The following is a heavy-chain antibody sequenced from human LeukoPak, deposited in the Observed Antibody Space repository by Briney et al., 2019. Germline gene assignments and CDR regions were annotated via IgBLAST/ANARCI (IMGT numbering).Heavy chain of an antibody. Sequence: GASVKVSCKASGGTFSSYAISWVRQAPGQGLEWMGGIIPIFGTANYAQKFQGRVTITTDESTSTAYMELSSLRSEDTAVYYCTRETPSRYFDYWGQGTLVTVSS. V-gene: IGHV1-69*05. J-gene: IGHJ4*02. CDR2: IIPIFGTA. CDR1: GGTFSSYA. D-gene: IGHD4-23*01. CDR3: TRETPSRYFDY.